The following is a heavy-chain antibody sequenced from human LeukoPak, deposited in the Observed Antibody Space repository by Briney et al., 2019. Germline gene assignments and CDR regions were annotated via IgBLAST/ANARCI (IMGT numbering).Heavy chain of an antibody. CDR2: ISYDGSNK. V-gene: IGHV3-30*04. CDR1: GFTFSSYA. CDR3: AKDKHGYSSGWCWSY. Sequence: PGRSLRLSCAASGFTFSSYAMHWVRQAPGKGLEWVAVISYDGSNKYYADSVKGRFTISRDNSKNTLYLQMNSLRAEDTAVYYCAKDKHGYSSGWCWSYWGQGTLVTVSS. D-gene: IGHD6-19*01. J-gene: IGHJ4*02.